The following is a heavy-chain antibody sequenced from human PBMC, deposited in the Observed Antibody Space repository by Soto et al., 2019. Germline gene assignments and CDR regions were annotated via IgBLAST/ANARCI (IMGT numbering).Heavy chain of an antibody. CDR1: GGSISGHY. CDR2: IFYSGST. CDR3: ARVGSSGWSPDY. V-gene: IGHV4-59*11. J-gene: IGHJ4*02. D-gene: IGHD6-19*01. Sequence: QVQLQESGPGLVKPSGTLSLTCTVSGGSISGHYWIWIRQSPGKGLEWIGHIFYSGSTNYNPSLKSRVTLSADTSKNQFALRLSSVTAADTAVYYCARVGSSGWSPDYWGQGILVTVSS.